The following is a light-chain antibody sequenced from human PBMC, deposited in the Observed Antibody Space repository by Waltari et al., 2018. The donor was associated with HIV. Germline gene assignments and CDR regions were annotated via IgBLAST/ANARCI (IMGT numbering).Light chain of an antibody. J-gene: IGLJ2*01. CDR2: DTS. CDR3: LLSYSGTRV. V-gene: IGLV7-46*01. Sequence: QAVVTQEPSLTVSPGGTVTLTCGSSPGAVTRGHSTSLFQQKPGKAPRTLIFDTSNKHSSTPARFSDSLLGGKAALTLSGAQPEDEADYYCLLSYSGTRVFGGGTKLTVL. CDR1: PGAVTRGHS.